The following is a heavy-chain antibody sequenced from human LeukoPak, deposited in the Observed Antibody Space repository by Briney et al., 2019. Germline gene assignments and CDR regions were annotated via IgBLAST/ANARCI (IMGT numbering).Heavy chain of an antibody. CDR2: ISSSSTYI. Sequence: GGSLRLSCAASGFTFSSYSMHWVRQAPGTGLEWVSSISSSSTYIYYADSVKGRFTISRDNSKNTLYLQMNSLRAEDTAVYYCAKDRGDYSKYFDYWGQGTLVTVSS. CDR3: AKDRGDYSKYFDY. V-gene: IGHV3-21*04. D-gene: IGHD4-4*01. J-gene: IGHJ4*02. CDR1: GFTFSSYS.